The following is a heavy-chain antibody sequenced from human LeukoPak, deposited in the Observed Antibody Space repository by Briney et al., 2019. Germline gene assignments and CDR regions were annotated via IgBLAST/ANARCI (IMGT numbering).Heavy chain of an antibody. Sequence: GGSLRLSCAASGFTFSSYEMNWVRQAPGKGLEWVSYISSSSFIYYADSVKGRFTISRDNARNSLDLQMNSLRAEDTAVYYCAKWSELPYFDYWGQGAPVTVSS. J-gene: IGHJ4*02. CDR1: GFTFSSYE. CDR2: ISSSSFI. D-gene: IGHD2-15*01. V-gene: IGHV3-48*03. CDR3: AKWSELPYFDY.